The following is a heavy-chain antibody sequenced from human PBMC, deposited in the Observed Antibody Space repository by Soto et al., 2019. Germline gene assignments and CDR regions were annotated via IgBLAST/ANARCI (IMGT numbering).Heavy chain of an antibody. Sequence: QVQLVQSGAEVKKPGSSVKVSCKASGGTFSSYAISWVRQAPGQGLEWMGGIIPISDTTNYAQKFQGRVTITADESTSTAYMELGSLRSEDRSVYYCARSQGSSTSLEIYYYYYYGMDVWGQGTTVTVSS. CDR2: IIPISDTT. CDR3: ARSQGSSTSLEIYYYYYYGMDV. CDR1: GGTFSSYA. V-gene: IGHV1-69*01. D-gene: IGHD2-2*01. J-gene: IGHJ6*02.